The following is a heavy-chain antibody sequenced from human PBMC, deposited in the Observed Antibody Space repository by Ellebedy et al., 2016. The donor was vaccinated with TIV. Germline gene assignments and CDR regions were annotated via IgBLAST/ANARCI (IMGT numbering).Heavy chain of an antibody. J-gene: IGHJ4*02. Sequence: GESLKISCAASGFTFTDYWMTWVRQAPGKGLEWVSHISQDGSEKYYVDSVKGRFTVSRDNAKNSVYLQMNRLRAEDTAVYYCTTPYYYGSGSYFLWGQGTLVTVYS. CDR2: ISQDGSEK. CDR3: TTPYYYGSGSYFL. V-gene: IGHV3-7*03. CDR1: GFTFTDYW. D-gene: IGHD3-10*01.